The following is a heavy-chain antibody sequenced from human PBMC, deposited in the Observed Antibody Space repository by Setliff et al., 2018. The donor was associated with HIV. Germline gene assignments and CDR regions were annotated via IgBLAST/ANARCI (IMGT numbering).Heavy chain of an antibody. J-gene: IGHJ5*02. CDR3: ARERTQWPNYNYFDP. CDR1: GGSISSGDYY. V-gene: IGHV4-61*02. CDR2: IHTSGNT. D-gene: IGHD6-19*01. Sequence: SETLSLTCTVSGGSISSGDYYWTWIRQPAGKGLQWIGRIHTSGNTNYNPSLKSRVTISVDTSKSQFSLKLSSLTAADTAVYYCARERTQWPNYNYFDPWGLGTLVTVSS.